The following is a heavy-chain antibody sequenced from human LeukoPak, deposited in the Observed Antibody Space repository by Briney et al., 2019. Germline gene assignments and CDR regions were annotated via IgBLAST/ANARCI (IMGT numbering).Heavy chain of an antibody. J-gene: IGHJ4*02. D-gene: IGHD3-22*01. CDR2: IYSGGST. CDR3: ARDPYYDSSGYEYYFDY. Sequence: PGGSLRLSCAASGFTVSSNYMSWVRQAPGKGLELVSVIYSGGSTYYADSVKGRFTISRDNSKNTLYLQMNSLRAEDTAVYYCARDPYYDSSGYEYYFDYWGQGTLVTVSS. CDR1: GFTVSSNY. V-gene: IGHV3-53*05.